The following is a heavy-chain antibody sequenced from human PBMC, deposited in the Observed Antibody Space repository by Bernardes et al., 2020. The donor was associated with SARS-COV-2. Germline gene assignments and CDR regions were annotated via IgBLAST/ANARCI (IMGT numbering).Heavy chain of an antibody. CDR3: ARRLIVEARAGLDY. J-gene: IGHJ4*02. D-gene: IGHD2-15*01. CDR1: GFTFRSSS. CDR2: IGPSSRDI. V-gene: IGHV3-21*05. Sequence: VGSLFLSRAASGFTFRSSSMYWVRQTPGPGLEWVSHIGPSSRDISCADSVKGRFTTSRDDAKNSLYLQMNSLTAEDTAVYYCARRLIVEARAGLDYWGQGTLVTVSS.